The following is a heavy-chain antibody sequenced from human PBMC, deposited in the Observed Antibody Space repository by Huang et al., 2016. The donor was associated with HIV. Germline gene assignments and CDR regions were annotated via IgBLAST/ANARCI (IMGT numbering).Heavy chain of an antibody. CDR3: ARGVGNSNRGFDI. D-gene: IGHD5-18*01. V-gene: IGHV1-69*13. J-gene: IGHJ4*02. CDR1: GGTVSSFS. CDR2: LHPWHDTT. Sequence: QVQLVQSGAEMKKSGSSVKVSCTASGGTVSSFSFTWVRQAHGHGLEWVGVLHPWHDTTDLAQKVRGIVTLTADESTKTALMELSGLTSQDTAVYYCARGVGNSNRGFDIWGQGTLVTVS.